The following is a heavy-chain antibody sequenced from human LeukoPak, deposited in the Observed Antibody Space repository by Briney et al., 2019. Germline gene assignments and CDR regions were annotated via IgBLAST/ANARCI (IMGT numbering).Heavy chain of an antibody. V-gene: IGHV3-66*01. CDR2: IYSGGST. J-gene: IGHJ3*02. CDR1: GMSFSDYH. Sequence: PGGSLRLSCSASGMSFSDYHMSWIRQAPGKGLEWVSVIYSGGSTYYADSVKGRFTISRDNSKNTLYLQMNSLRAEDTAVYYCARDRFYYDSSGYWLGAFDIWGQGTMVTVSS. D-gene: IGHD3-22*01. CDR3: ARDRFYYDSSGYWLGAFDI.